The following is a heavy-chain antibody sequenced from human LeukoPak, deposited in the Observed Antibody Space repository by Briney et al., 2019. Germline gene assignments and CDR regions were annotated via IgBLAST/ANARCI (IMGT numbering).Heavy chain of an antibody. CDR1: GVSITKSYYY. D-gene: IGHD3-10*01. CDR3: ARRLGRKFGERFYYYHYMDV. CDR2: MNHSGST. Sequence: SETLSLTCTVSGVSITKSYYYWSWIRQPPGKGLEWIGEMNHSGSTNYNPSLKSRVTISVDTSKNQFSLKLSSVTAADTAVYYCARRLGRKFGERFYYYHYMDVWGKGTTVTISS. V-gene: IGHV4-34*01. J-gene: IGHJ6*03.